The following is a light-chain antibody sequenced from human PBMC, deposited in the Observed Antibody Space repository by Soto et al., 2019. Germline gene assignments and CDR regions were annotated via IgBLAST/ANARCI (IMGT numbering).Light chain of an antibody. Sequence: DIQVTQSPSSLSASVGDRVTITCRASQGINDRLAWYQQKPGKRPQLLIYGASTLQSGVPSRFSGSGSGTNFTLTISSLQPEDVTTYYCQNDYRGPVTFGGGTKVEIK. V-gene: IGKV1-27*01. CDR2: GAS. CDR1: QGINDR. CDR3: QNDYRGPVT. J-gene: IGKJ4*01.